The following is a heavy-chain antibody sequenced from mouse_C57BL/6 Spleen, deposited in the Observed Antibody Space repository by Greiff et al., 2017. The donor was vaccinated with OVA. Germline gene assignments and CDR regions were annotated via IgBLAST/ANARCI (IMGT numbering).Heavy chain of an antibody. J-gene: IGHJ2*01. Sequence: EVKLMESEGGLVQPGSSMKLSCTASGFTFSDYYMAWVRQVPEKGLEWVANINYDGSSTYYLDSLKSRFIISRDNAKNILYLQMSSLKSEDTATYYCARDNWYYCDYWGQGTTLTVSS. D-gene: IGHD4-1*01. CDR1: GFTFSDYY. CDR2: INYDGSST. CDR3: ARDNWYYCDY. V-gene: IGHV5-16*01.